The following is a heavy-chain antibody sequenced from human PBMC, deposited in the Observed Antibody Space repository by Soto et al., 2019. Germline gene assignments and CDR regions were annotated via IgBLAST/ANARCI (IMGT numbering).Heavy chain of an antibody. CDR1: GGTFSSYA. V-gene: IGHV1-69*13. J-gene: IGHJ5*02. CDR3: ARVEDSVVVPADTGSWIDP. Sequence: SVKVSCKASGGTFSSYAISWVRQAPGQGLEWMGGIIPIFGTANYAQKFQGRVTITADESTSTAYMELSSLRSEDTAVYYCARVEDSVVVPADTGSWIDPWGQGNLVTISS. D-gene: IGHD2-2*01. CDR2: IIPIFGTA.